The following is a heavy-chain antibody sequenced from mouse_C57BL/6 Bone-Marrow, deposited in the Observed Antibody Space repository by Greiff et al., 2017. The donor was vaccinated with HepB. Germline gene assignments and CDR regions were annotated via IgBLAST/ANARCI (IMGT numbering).Heavy chain of an antibody. CDR3: ARSYSNYSYYAMDY. Sequence: EVQGVESGEGLVKPGGSLKLSCAASGFTFSSYAMSWVRQTPEKRLEWVATISDGGSYTYYPDNVKGRFTISRDNAKNNLYLQMSHLKSEDTAMYYCARSYSNYSYYAMDYWGQGTSVTVSS. D-gene: IGHD2-5*01. V-gene: IGHV5-4*01. CDR1: GFTFSSYA. J-gene: IGHJ4*01. CDR2: ISDGGSYT.